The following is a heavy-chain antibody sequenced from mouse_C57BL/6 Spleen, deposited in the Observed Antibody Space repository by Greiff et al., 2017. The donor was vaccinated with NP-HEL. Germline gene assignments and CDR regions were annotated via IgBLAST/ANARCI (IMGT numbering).Heavy chain of an antibody. V-gene: IGHV1-80*01. D-gene: IGHD2-12*01. Sequence: VQLQQSGAGLVKPGASVKISCKASGYAFSSYWMNWVKQRPGKGLEWIGQIYPGDGDTNYNGKFKGKATLTADKSSSTAYMQLSSLTSEDSAVYFCARSPYDTYFDYWGQGTTLTVSS. CDR1: GYAFSSYW. CDR2: IYPGDGDT. J-gene: IGHJ2*01. CDR3: ARSPYDTYFDY.